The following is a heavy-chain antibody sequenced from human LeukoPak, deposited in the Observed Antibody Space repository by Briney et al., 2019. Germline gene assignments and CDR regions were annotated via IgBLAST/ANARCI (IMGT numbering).Heavy chain of an antibody. V-gene: IGHV3-13*01. CDR1: GFTFSSYD. D-gene: IGHD1-26*01. Sequence: GGSLRLSCAASGFTFSSYDMHWVRQATGKGLEWVSAIGTAGDTYYPGSVKGRFTISRENAKNSLYLQMNSLRAGDTAVYYCAREGATRGFDYWGQGTLVTVSS. J-gene: IGHJ4*02. CDR2: IGTAGDT. CDR3: AREGATRGFDY.